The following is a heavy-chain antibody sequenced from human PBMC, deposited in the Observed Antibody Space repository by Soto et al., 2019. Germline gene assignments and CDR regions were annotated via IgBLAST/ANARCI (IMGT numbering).Heavy chain of an antibody. J-gene: IGHJ5*02. D-gene: IGHD3-10*01. CDR3: SRPPYFGSGSYEGS. Sequence: DVQLVESGGGLVQPGGSLKLSCAASGFTFSGSAMNWVRQASGKGLEWVGRIRTKANNYATAYAASVKGRFTISRDDSMNTAYLQSNSLKTEDTAVYYCSRPPYFGSGSYEGSWGQGTLVIVSS. V-gene: IGHV3-73*02. CDR1: GFTFSGSA. CDR2: IRTKANNYAT.